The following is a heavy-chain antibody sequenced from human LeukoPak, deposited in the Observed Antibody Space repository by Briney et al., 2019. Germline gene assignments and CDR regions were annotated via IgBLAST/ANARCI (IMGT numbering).Heavy chain of an antibody. Sequence: SETLSLTCTVSGGSISSGSYYWGWIRQPPGKGLEWIGSIYYSGSTYYNPSLKSRVTISVDTSKNQFSLKLSSVTAADTAVYYCARDGLRDYYDSSGYYYYYGMDVWGQGTTVTVSS. D-gene: IGHD3-22*01. CDR3: ARDGLRDYYDSSGYYYYYGMDV. V-gene: IGHV4-39*07. J-gene: IGHJ6*02. CDR1: GGSISSGSYY. CDR2: IYYSGST.